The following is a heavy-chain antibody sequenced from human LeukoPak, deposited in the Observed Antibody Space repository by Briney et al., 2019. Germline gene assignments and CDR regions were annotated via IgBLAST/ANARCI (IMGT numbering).Heavy chain of an antibody. J-gene: IGHJ4*02. V-gene: IGHV4-4*02. D-gene: IGHD1-26*01. CDR1: GGSISSSNW. CDR3: ASVGSGSYWYFDY. Sequence: SETLSLTCAVSGGSISSSNWWSWVRQPPGKGLEWIGEIYHSGSTNYNPSLKSRVTISVDKSKNQFSLKLSSVTAADTAVYYCASVGSGSYWYFDYWGQGTLVTVSS. CDR2: IYHSGST.